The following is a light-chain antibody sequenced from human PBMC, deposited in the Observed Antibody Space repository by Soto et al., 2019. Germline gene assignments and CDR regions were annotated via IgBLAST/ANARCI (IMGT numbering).Light chain of an antibody. CDR3: QQYNTSWT. CDR1: QSISSW. V-gene: IGKV1-5*03. J-gene: IGKJ1*01. CDR2: KAS. Sequence: DVQMTQSPSTLSASVGDIVTITCRASQSISSWLAWYQQKPGKAPKLLIYKASSLESGVPSRFSGSGSGTEFTLTISSLQPDDFATYYCQQYNTSWTCGQGTKGDIK.